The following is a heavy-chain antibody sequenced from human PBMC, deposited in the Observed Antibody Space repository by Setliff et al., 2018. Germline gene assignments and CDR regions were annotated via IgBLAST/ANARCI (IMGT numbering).Heavy chain of an antibody. CDR1: GFTFSTYA. J-gene: IGHJ4*02. CDR2: VSYDGRNK. Sequence: PGGSLRLSCAASGFTFSTYAIHWVRQGPGKGLEWVAIVSYDGRNKYYADSVKGRFTISRDNSKSSVFLHINSVTAEDTAIYYCAKDRVNDGVWDFDSWGPGILVTVSS. CDR3: AKDRVNDGVWDFDS. D-gene: IGHD2-8*01. V-gene: IGHV3-30*07.